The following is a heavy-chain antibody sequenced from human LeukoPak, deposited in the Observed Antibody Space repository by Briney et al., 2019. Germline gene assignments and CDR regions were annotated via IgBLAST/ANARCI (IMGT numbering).Heavy chain of an antibody. CDR2: IYSSGST. J-gene: IGHJ4*02. D-gene: IGHD5-18*01. CDR3: ARDRGDKGYSYGNYYFDY. Sequence: SETLSLTCTVSGGSISSYYWSWIRQPAGKGLEWIGRIYSSGSTDYNPSLKSRVTMSVDTSKNQFSLKLSSVTAADTAVYYCARDRGDKGYSYGNYYFDYWGQGTLVTVSS. CDR1: GGSISSYY. V-gene: IGHV4-4*07.